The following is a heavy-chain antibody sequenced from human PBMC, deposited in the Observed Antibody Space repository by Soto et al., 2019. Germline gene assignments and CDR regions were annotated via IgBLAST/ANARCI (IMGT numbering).Heavy chain of an antibody. CDR1: GGSISSGGYY. Sequence: SETLSLTCTVSGGSISSGGYYWSWIRQHPGKGLEWIGYIYYSGSTYYNPSLKSRVTISVDTSKNQFSLKLSSVTAADTAVYYCARVRADLAITMVRGVLNWFDPWGQGTLVTVSS. CDR2: IYYSGST. J-gene: IGHJ5*02. V-gene: IGHV4-31*03. D-gene: IGHD3-10*01. CDR3: ARVRADLAITMVRGVLNWFDP.